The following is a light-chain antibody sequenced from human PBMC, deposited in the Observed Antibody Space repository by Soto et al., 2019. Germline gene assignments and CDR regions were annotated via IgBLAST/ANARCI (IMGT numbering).Light chain of an antibody. CDR3: QQRSIWPWT. V-gene: IGKV3D-20*02. CDR1: QSVSSSC. Sequence: EIVLTQSPGTLSLSPGERATLSCRASQSVSSSCLAWYQQKPGQAPRLLISGASSRATGIPDRFSGSGSGTDFTLTISRLEPEDFAVYYCQQRSIWPWTFGQGTKVEIK. J-gene: IGKJ1*01. CDR2: GAS.